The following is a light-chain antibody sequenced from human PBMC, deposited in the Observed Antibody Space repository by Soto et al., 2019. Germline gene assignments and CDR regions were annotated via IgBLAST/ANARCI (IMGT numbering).Light chain of an antibody. CDR3: QQGYTTLWT. J-gene: IGKJ1*01. CDR2: AAS. Sequence: DIQMTQSPSSLSASVGDRATITCRASQSISSYLNWYQQKPGKAPKLLIYAASSLQSGVPSRFSGSGSGTHFALTISNLQPEDFATYYCQQGYTTLWTFGQGTKVDI. CDR1: QSISSY. V-gene: IGKV1-39*01.